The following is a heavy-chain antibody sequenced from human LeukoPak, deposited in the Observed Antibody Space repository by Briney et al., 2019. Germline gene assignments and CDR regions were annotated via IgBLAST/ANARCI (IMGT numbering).Heavy chain of an antibody. Sequence: GGSLRLSCAASGFTFDDYAMHWVRQAQGKGLEWVSGISWNSGSMGYADSVKVRFTISRDNAKNSLYLQMNSLRAEDTALYYCAKGNYDFWSGPVYWGQGTLVSVSS. CDR3: AKGNYDFWSGPVY. J-gene: IGHJ4*02. D-gene: IGHD3-3*01. CDR2: ISWNSGSM. CDR1: GFTFDDYA. V-gene: IGHV3-9*01.